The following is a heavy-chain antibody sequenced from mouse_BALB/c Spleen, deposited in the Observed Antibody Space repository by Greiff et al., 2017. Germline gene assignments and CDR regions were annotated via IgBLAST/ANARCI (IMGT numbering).Heavy chain of an antibody. Sequence: EVQLVESGGGLVKPGGSLKLSCAASGFAFSSYDMSWVRQTPEKRLEWVAYISSGGGSTYYPDTVKGRFTISRDNAKNTLYLQMSSLKSEDTAMYYCARHDYERGAWFAYWGQGTLVTVSA. D-gene: IGHD2-4*01. CDR3: ARHDYERGAWFAY. CDR2: ISSGGGST. V-gene: IGHV5-12-1*01. CDR1: GFAFSSYD. J-gene: IGHJ3*01.